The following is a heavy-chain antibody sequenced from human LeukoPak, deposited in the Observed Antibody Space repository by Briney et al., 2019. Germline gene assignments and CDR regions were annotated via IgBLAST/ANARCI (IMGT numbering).Heavy chain of an antibody. CDR1: GYSFTSYW. D-gene: IGHD6-13*01. CDR3: ARRAAGTWWFDP. J-gene: IGHJ5*02. CDR2: IYPGDSDT. Sequence: GESLQFSCKGSGYSFTSYWIGWARQLPGKGLEGMGIIYPGDSDTRYSPSFQGQVTISADKSISTAYLQWSSLKASDTAMYYCARRAAGTWWFDPWGQGTLVTVSS. V-gene: IGHV5-51*01.